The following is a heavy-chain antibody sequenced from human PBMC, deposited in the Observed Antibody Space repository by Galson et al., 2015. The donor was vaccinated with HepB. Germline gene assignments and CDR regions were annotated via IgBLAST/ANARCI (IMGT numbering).Heavy chain of an antibody. CDR2: ISSSGSTI. J-gene: IGHJ6*02. Sequence: SLRVSCAASGFTFSSYEMNWVRQAPGKGLEWVSYISSSGSTIYYADSVKGRFTISRDNAKNSLYLQMNSLRAEDTVVYYCARSNNWGLEAYYYYYGMDVWGQGTTVTVSS. D-gene: IGHD7-27*01. V-gene: IGHV3-48*03. CDR3: ARSNNWGLEAYYYYYGMDV. CDR1: GFTFSSYE.